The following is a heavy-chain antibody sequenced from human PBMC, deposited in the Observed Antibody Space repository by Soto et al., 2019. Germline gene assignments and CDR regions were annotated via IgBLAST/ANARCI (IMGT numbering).Heavy chain of an antibody. V-gene: IGHV3-23*01. CDR3: ANTPIPPLYGDYVDNYYYGMDV. CDR2: ISGSGGST. D-gene: IGHD4-17*01. CDR1: GFTFSSYA. Sequence: EVQLLESGGGLVQPGGSLRLSCAASGFTFSSYAMSWVRQAPGKGLEWFSAISGSGGSTYYADSVKGRFTISRDNSKNTLYLQMNRLRAEDTAVYYCANTPIPPLYGDYVDNYYYGMDVWGQGTTVTVSS. J-gene: IGHJ6*02.